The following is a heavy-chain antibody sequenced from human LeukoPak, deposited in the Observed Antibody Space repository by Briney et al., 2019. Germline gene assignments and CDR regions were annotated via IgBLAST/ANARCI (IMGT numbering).Heavy chain of an antibody. CDR2: IYYVGNT. J-gene: IGHJ3*02. D-gene: IGHD3-3*01. V-gene: IGHV4-39*07. CDR1: SGSITSNSYF. CDR3: ARTRDYYSPAFDI. Sequence: PSETLSLTCTVSSGSITSNSYFWGWIRQPPGKGLEWIGIIYYVGNTYYNPSLKSRVTISVDTSKNQFSLKLSSVTAADTAVYYCARTRDYYSPAFDIWGQGTMVTVSS.